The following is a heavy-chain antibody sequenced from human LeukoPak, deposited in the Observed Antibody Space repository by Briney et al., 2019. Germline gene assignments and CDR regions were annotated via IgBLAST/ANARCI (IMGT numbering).Heavy chain of an antibody. CDR3: AKDMDVEAAGFSFDY. D-gene: IGHD6-13*01. J-gene: IGHJ4*02. CDR1: GFTFSSFG. V-gene: IGHV3-30*18. CDR2: ISYDGINK. Sequence: HPGRSLRLSCAASGFTFSSFGMHWVRQAPGKGLEWVSIISYDGINKYFSDSVKGRFTISRDNSKNTLYLQVNSLRREDTAVYYCAKDMDVEAAGFSFDYWGQGTLVTVSS.